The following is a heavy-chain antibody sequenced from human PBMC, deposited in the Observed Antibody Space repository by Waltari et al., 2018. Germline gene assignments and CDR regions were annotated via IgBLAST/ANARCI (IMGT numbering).Heavy chain of an antibody. CDR3: ARVAAAGFDY. CDR2: INAGNGNT. J-gene: IGHJ4*02. CDR1: GYTFTTYA. V-gene: IGHV1-3*01. Sequence: QVQLVQSGAEVKKPGASVKVSCKASGYTFTTYAMQWVRQATGQRLEWMGWINAGNGNTKNSQKFQGRVTITRDTSASIVYMELSSLRSEDTAVYYCARVAAAGFDYWGQGTLVTVSS. D-gene: IGHD6-13*01.